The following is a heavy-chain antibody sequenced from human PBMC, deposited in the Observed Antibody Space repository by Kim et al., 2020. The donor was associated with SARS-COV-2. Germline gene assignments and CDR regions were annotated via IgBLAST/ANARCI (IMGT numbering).Heavy chain of an antibody. V-gene: IGHV3-11*06. J-gene: IGHJ4*02. D-gene: IGHD3-3*01. CDR3: ARDVCGFWSGYYFFDS. Sequence: SLKGRFTSSRDNANKSLYLQMNSLRAEDSAVYYCARDVCGFWSGYYFFDSWGQGTLVTVSS.